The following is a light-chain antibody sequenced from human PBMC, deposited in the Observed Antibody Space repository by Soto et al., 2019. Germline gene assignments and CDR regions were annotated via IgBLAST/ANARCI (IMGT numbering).Light chain of an antibody. CDR2: GAS. J-gene: IGKJ2*01. CDR1: QTVSRH. CDR3: QEYTDRSST. V-gene: IGKV3-15*01. Sequence: TVLTQSPSTLSVYTGARATLSCRASQTVSRHLASYQQKPGQAPRLLIFGASTGATGTPTRFSGSGSGTDFTLSISSLQSEDFAVYCCQEYTDRSSTLGQGTKVDIK.